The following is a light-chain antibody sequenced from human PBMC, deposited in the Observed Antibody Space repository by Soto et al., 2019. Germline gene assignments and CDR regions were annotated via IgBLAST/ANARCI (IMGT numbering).Light chain of an antibody. CDR3: CSSAVSYRV. J-gene: IGLJ2*01. CDR2: DVS. CDR1: SSDVGGYNY. V-gene: IGLV2-11*01. Sequence: QSALTQPRSVSGSPGQSVTISGTGTSSDVGGYNYVSWYQHHPGKAPNLLIYDVSRRPSGVPDRFSGSKSGNTASLTISGLQAEDDADYYCCSSAVSYRVFGGGTKLTVL.